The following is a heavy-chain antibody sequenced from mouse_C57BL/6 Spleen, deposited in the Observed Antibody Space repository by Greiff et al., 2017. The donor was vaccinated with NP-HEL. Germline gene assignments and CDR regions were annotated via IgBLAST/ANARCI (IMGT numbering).Heavy chain of an antibody. V-gene: IGHV1-82*01. CDR1: GYAFSSSW. CDR2: IYPGDGDT. CDR3: ARGHDGAMDY. D-gene: IGHD2-3*01. Sequence: VQLQQSGPELVKPGASVKISCKASGYAFSSSWMNWVKQRPGKGLEWIGRIYPGDGDTNYNGKFKGKATLTADKSSSTAYMQLSSLTSEDSAVYFCARGHDGAMDYWGQGTSVTVSS. J-gene: IGHJ4*01.